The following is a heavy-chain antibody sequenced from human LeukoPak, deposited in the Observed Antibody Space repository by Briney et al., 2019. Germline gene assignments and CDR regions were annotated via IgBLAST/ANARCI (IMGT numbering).Heavy chain of an antibody. CDR2: IYNSGST. Sequence: SETLSLTCTVSGGSISSGSYYWSWIRQPAGKGLEWIGLIYNSGSTNYNPSLKSRVTISVDTSKNQFSLKLSSVTAADTAVYYCARGLGIAAAGRNYYYYGMDVWGQGTTVTVSS. CDR3: ARGLGIAAAGRNYYYYGMDV. CDR1: GGSISSGSYY. V-gene: IGHV4-61*10. D-gene: IGHD6-13*01. J-gene: IGHJ6*02.